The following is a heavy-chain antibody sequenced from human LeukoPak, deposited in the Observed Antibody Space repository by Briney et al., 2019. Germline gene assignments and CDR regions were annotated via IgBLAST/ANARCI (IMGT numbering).Heavy chain of an antibody. CDR1: GFTFSSYA. CDR3: ARERSGFDY. D-gene: IGHD2-15*01. J-gene: IGHJ4*02. CDR2: ISYDGSNK. V-gene: IGHV3-30*04. Sequence: GGSLRLSCAASGFTFSSYAMHWVRQAPGKGLEWVAVISYDGSNKYYADSVKGRFTISGDNSKNTLYLQMNSLRAEDTAVYYCARERSGFDYWGQGTLVTVSS.